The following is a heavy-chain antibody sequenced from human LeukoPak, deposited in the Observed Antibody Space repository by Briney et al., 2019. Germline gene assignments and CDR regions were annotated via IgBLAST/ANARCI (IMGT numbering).Heavy chain of an antibody. Sequence: PSETLSLTRTVSGGSISSYYWSWIRQPPGKGLEWIGYIYYSGSTYYNPSLKSRVTISVDTSKNQFSLKLSSVTAADTAVYYCAREHSGYHFDYWGQGTLVTVSS. J-gene: IGHJ4*02. CDR1: GGSISSYY. CDR2: IYYSGST. D-gene: IGHD3-22*01. V-gene: IGHV4-59*12. CDR3: AREHSGYHFDY.